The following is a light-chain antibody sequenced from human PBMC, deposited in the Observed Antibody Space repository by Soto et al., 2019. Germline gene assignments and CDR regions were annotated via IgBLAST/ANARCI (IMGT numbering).Light chain of an antibody. V-gene: IGLV1-51*01. CDR1: NYKIGNNY. Sequence: QAVVTQPPSVSAAPGQMVSISCSGSNYKIGNNYVTWYQQLPGRAPKLLIIDNNKRPSGIPDRFSVSRSGTSASLDITGLQTGDEADYYYGTWDNNLRGWVFGGLTKVTVL. CDR2: DNN. J-gene: IGLJ3*02. CDR3: GTWDNNLRGWV.